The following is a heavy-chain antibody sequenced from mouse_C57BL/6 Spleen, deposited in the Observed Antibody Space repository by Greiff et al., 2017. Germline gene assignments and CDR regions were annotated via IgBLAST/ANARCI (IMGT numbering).Heavy chain of an antibody. CDR3: ESDDDGCYYVDY. Sequence: EVQLQQSGPVLVKPGASVKMSCKASGYTFTDYYMNWVKQSHGKGLEWIGVINPCNGGTSYNQKFKGKATLTVDKSSSTAYMALNSLTSEDSAVYYGESDDDGCYYVDYWGQGTTLTVSA. D-gene: IGHD2-1*01. V-gene: IGHV1-19*01. J-gene: IGHJ2*01. CDR2: INPCNGGT. CDR1: GYTFTDYY.